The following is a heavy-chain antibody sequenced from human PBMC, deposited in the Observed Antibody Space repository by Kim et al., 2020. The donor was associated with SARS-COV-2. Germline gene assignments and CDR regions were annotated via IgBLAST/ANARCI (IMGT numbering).Heavy chain of an antibody. D-gene: IGHD6-13*01. CDR1: GFTFSSYA. CDR3: SRPFDY. CDR2: ISGSGGST. J-gene: IGHJ4*02. Sequence: GGSLRLSCAASGFTFSSYAMTWVRQAPERGLEWVSGISGSGGSTYYADSVKGRFTISRDNSKNTLYLQMNSLRAEDTAVYYCSRPFDYWGQGTLVTVSS. V-gene: IGHV3-23*01.